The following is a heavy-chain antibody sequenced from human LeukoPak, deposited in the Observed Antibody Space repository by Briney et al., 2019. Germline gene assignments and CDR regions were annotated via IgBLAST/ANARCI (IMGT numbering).Heavy chain of an antibody. CDR1: GFTVSSNY. J-gene: IGHJ4*02. CDR3: ARPRGGDYLAPYDY. D-gene: IGHD4-17*01. V-gene: IGHV4-39*01. CDR2: IYYSGST. Sequence: GSLRLSCAASGFTVSSNYMSWVRQAPGKGLEWIGSIYYSGSTYYNPSLKSRVTISVDTSKNQFSLKLSSVTAADTAVYYCARPRGGDYLAPYDYWGQGTLVTVSS.